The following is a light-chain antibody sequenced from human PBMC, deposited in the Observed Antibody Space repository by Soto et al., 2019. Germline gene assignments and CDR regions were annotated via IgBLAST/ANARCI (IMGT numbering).Light chain of an antibody. J-gene: IGKJ1*01. CDR3: QQYVTSPWA. V-gene: IGKV3-20*01. Sequence: EIVLTQSPGTLSLSPGERATLSCRASQSVSRSFLAWYQQKPGQAPRLLIYCASNRATGIPDRFSGSGSGTDCPLTISRLEPEDFAVYSCQQYVTSPWAFGQGTKVAIE. CDR1: QSVSRSF. CDR2: CAS.